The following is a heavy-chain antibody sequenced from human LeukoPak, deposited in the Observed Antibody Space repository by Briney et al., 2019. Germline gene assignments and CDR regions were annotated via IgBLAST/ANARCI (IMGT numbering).Heavy chain of an antibody. CDR2: IKKDGSEK. CDR1: GFTFGTYA. V-gene: IGHV3-7*01. J-gene: IGHJ3*02. D-gene: IGHD3-3*01. CDR3: ARVWSATDAFDI. Sequence: GGSLRLSCAASGFTFGTYALSWVRQAPGKGLEWVANIKKDGSEKYYVDSVKGRFTTSRDNAKNSLYLQMNSLRAEDTAVYYCARVWSATDAFDIWGQGTMVTVSS.